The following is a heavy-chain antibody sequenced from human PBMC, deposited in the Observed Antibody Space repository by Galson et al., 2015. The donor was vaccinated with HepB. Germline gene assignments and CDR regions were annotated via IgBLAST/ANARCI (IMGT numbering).Heavy chain of an antibody. CDR2: LSGSGAIT. CDR1: GFNFRNHV. V-gene: IGHV3-23*01. J-gene: IGHJ5*02. D-gene: IGHD1-26*01. Sequence: SLRLSCAASGFNFRNHVMTWVRQAPGKGLEWVASLSGSGAITYYADSVKSRFTISRDNFNNRIFLQMKRLRVEDTALYYCAKESVSGTYVPTYADSWGQGNLVTVSS. CDR3: AKESVSGTYVPTYADS.